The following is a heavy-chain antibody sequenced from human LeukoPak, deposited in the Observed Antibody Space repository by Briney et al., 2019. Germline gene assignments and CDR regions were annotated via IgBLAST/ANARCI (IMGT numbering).Heavy chain of an antibody. CDR1: GYTFSSYW. CDR2: IYPDDSDT. J-gene: IGHJ6*03. V-gene: IGHV5-51*01. D-gene: IGHD2-8*01. CDR3: ARLAYCSNGVCYSNYYYSMDV. Sequence: GESLKISRKGSGYTFSSYWIGWVRQMPGKGLEWMGIIYPDDSDTRYSPSFQGQVTISADKSISTAYLQWSSLKASETAMYYCARLAYCSNGVCYSNYYYSMDVWGKGTTVTVSS.